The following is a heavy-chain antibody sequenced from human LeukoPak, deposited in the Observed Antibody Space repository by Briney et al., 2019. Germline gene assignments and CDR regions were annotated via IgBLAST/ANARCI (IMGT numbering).Heavy chain of an antibody. Sequence: GASVKVSCKTSGYTFTDHYIHWVRQAPGQGLEWMAWINPQSGGTKYAQKFQDRVTVTRDTSLTTAYMDLKRLTSVDTAVYFCARAVVITSGGIIGDYFDSWGQGTLVTVPS. CDR1: GYTFTDHY. J-gene: IGHJ4*02. CDR3: ARAVVITSGGIIGDYFDS. CDR2: INPQSGGT. V-gene: IGHV1-2*02. D-gene: IGHD3-16*02.